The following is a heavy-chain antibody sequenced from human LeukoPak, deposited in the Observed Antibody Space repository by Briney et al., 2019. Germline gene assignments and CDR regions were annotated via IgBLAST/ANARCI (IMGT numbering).Heavy chain of an antibody. V-gene: IGHV4-59*08. D-gene: IGHD3-22*01. CDR3: ASRYYDSSGYYFPGWYFDL. CDR1: GGSISSNY. CDR2: IYYSGST. Sequence: SETLSLTCTVSGGSISSNYWSWIRQPPGKGLEWIGYIYYSGSTNYNPSLKSRVTISVDTSKNQFSLKLSSVTAADTAVYYCASRYYDSSGYYFPGWYFDLWGRGTLVTVSS. J-gene: IGHJ2*01.